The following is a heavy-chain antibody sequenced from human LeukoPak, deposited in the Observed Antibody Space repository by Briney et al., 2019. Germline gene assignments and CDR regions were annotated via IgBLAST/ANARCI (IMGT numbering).Heavy chain of an antibody. CDR1: GFIFSTYN. D-gene: IGHD1-26*01. J-gene: IGHJ6*03. CDR2: LPGGSFRT. CDR3: ARDPYSGGYGAYYYYYMDV. V-gene: IGHV3-21*01. Sequence: GGSLRLSCSASGFIFSTYNMNWVRQAPGKGLEWVSSLPGGSFRTYYADSVKGRYTISRDNAKNSLYLQMDSLRAEDTAVYYCARDPYSGGYGAYYYYYMDVWGKGTTVTISS.